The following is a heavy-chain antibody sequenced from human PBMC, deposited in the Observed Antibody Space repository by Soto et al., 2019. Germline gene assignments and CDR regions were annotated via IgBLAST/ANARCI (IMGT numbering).Heavy chain of an antibody. CDR2: INPSGGST. D-gene: IGHD4-4*01. J-gene: IGHJ6*01. V-gene: IGHV1-46*01. CDR3: ASQPTTVTTQDYYYYGMDV. Sequence: ASVKVSFKASGYTFTSYYMHWVRQAPGQVLEWMGIINPSGGSTSYAQKFQGRVTMTRDTSTSTVYMELSSLRSEDTAVYYCASQPTTVTTQDYYYYGMDVWGQGTTVTVSS. CDR1: GYTFTSYY.